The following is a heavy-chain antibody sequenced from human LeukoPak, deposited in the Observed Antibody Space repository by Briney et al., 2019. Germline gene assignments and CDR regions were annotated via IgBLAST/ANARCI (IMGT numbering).Heavy chain of an antibody. V-gene: IGHV4-34*01. CDR1: GGSFSGYY. CDR3: ARDPNYYDSSGYVA. CDR2: INHSGST. D-gene: IGHD3-22*01. J-gene: IGHJ5*02. Sequence: SETLSLTCAVYGGSFSGYYWSWIRQPPGKGLEWIGEINHSGSTNYNPSLKSRVTISVDTPKNQFSLKLSSVTAADTAVYYCARDPNYYDSSGYVAWGQGTLVTVSS.